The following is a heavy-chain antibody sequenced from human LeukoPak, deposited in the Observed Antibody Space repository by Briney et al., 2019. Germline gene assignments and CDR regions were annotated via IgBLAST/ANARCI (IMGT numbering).Heavy chain of an antibody. D-gene: IGHD1-26*01. J-gene: IGHJ4*02. CDR3: ARDLVGATGDF. Sequence: GGSLGLSCAAPGFIFSTYWMHWVRQAPGKGLVWVSRINTDGSNTFYADSVKGRFTISRDNARNMVYLQMNSLRAEDTALYYCARDLVGATGDFWGQGTLVTVSS. V-gene: IGHV3-74*01. CDR2: INTDGSNT. CDR1: GFIFSTYW.